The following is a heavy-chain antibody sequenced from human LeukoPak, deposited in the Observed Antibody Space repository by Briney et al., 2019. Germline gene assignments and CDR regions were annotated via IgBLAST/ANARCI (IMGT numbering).Heavy chain of an antibody. V-gene: IGHV1-2*02. CDR2: TKPSTGAT. D-gene: IGHD3-10*01. CDR3: ARDYYGSGSYSRDY. Sequence: ASVRVSCKPSGYTFTGYDIHWVRQAPGQGLQWMGWTKPSTGATNYAQEFQGRVTMTRDTSVGTAHMELSRLTPDDTALYYCARDYYGSGSYSRDYWGQGTLVTVSS. CDR1: GYTFTGYD. J-gene: IGHJ4*02.